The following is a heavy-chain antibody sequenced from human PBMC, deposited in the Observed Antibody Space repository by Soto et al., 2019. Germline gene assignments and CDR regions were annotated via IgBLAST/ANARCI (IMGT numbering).Heavy chain of an antibody. CDR3: TLDRGGYYRFDY. J-gene: IGHJ4*02. D-gene: IGHD3-22*01. Sequence: LSLTCTVSGGSISSGGYYCTWIRQHPGKGLEWIGYIYYSGSTYYNPSLKSRITLSVDMSKNQFSLKLSSVTAADTAVYYCTLDRGGYYRFDYWGQGTLVTVSS. V-gene: IGHV4-31*03. CDR2: IYYSGST. CDR1: GGSISSGGYY.